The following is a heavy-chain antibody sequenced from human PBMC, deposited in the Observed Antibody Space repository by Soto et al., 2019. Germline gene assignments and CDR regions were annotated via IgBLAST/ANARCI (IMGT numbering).Heavy chain of an antibody. CDR3: ARDLYFDY. J-gene: IGHJ4*02. CDR1: GFTVTSHD. CDR2: IYSGGST. V-gene: IGHV3-66*01. Sequence: GGSLRLSCAASGFTVTSHDMSWVRQAPGKGLEWVSVIYSGGSTYYAVSVKGRFTISRDNSKNTLYLQMNSLRAEDTAVYYCARDLYFDYWGQGTLVTVSS.